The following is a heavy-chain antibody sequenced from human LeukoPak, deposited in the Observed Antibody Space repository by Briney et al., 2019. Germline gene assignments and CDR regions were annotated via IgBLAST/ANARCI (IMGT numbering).Heavy chain of an antibody. Sequence: GGPLRLSCAASGFTFSDYYMSWIRQAPGKGLEWVSYISSSGSTIYYADSVKGRFTISRDNAKNSLYLQMNSLRAEDTAVYYCARPDSSSRIYYYYMDVWGKGTTVTVSS. CDR2: ISSSGSTI. D-gene: IGHD6-6*01. CDR3: ARPDSSSRIYYYYMDV. J-gene: IGHJ6*03. V-gene: IGHV3-11*01. CDR1: GFTFSDYY.